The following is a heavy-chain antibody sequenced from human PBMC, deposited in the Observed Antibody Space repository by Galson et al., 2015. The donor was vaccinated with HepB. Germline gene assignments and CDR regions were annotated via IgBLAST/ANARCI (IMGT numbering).Heavy chain of an antibody. CDR2: VDPEDGET. CDR3: ATDADTQITMIRGVHYGMDV. D-gene: IGHD3-10*01. V-gene: IGHV1-69-2*01. J-gene: IGHJ6*02. Sequence: VKVSCKVSGYTFTDYYMHWVQQAPGKGLEWMGLVDPEDGETIYAEKFQGRVTITADTSTDTAYMELSSLRSEDTAVYYCATDADTQITMIRGVHYGMDVRGQGTTVTVSS. CDR1: GYTFTDYY.